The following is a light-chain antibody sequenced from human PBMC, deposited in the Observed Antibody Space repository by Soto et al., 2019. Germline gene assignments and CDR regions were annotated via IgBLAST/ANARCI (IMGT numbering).Light chain of an antibody. Sequence: DIQMTQSPSTLSASVGDRVTIPCRASQSISSWLAWYQQKPGKAPKLLIYKASSLESGDPSRFSGSGSGTEFTLTISGLQPDDFATYYCQQYNSYPWTFGQGTKVEIK. CDR1: QSISSW. CDR2: KAS. V-gene: IGKV1-5*03. CDR3: QQYNSYPWT. J-gene: IGKJ1*01.